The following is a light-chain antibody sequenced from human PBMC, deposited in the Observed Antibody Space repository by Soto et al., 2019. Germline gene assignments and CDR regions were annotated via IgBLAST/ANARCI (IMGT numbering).Light chain of an antibody. CDR3: QQYESYAWT. V-gene: IGKV1-5*01. J-gene: IGKJ1*01. Sequence: DIQMTQSPSILCASVGDRVTSTCRASQSISSWLACYQQKPGKAPKLLIYDASSLESGVPSRFSGIVSGTEFTLTITSLQPDDFATYYCQQYESYAWTFGQGTKVEIK. CDR2: DAS. CDR1: QSISSW.